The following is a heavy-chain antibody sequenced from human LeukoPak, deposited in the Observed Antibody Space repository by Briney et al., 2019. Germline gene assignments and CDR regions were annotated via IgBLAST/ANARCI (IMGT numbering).Heavy chain of an antibody. Sequence: PGGSLRLSCAASGFTLDDYGMSWVRQAPGKGLEWVSGINWNGGSTGYADSVKGRFTISRDNAKNSLYLQMNSLRAEDTALYYCATVLEYSSPGSDVDYWGQGTLVTVSS. D-gene: IGHD6-6*01. J-gene: IGHJ4*02. V-gene: IGHV3-20*04. CDR2: INWNGGST. CDR1: GFTLDDYG. CDR3: ATVLEYSSPGSDVDY.